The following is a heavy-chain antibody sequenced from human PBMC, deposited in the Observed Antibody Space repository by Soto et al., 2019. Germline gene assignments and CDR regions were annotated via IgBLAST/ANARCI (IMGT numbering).Heavy chain of an antibody. D-gene: IGHD1-26*01. Sequence: QVHVQQSGPGLVKPSETLSLSCTVSSGPSSSHNWGWIRQPPGRGLEWIGYVYYTGGTSYNPSLKSRVTISADTSTNHISLTLSSVTAADTAVYYCVGQGIDYLHGLVDVWGQGTTVSVSS. CDR3: VGQGIDYLHGLVDV. V-gene: IGHV4-59*08. CDR1: SGPSSSHN. J-gene: IGHJ6*02. CDR2: VYYTGGT.